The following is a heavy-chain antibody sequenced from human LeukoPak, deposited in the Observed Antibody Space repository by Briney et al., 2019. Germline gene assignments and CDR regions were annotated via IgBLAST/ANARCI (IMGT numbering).Heavy chain of an antibody. J-gene: IGHJ5*02. CDR1: GYTFTGYY. D-gene: IGHD3-10*01. Sequence: ASVKVSCKASGYTFTGYYMHWVRQAPGQGLEWMGWINPNSGGTNYAQKFQGRVTMTRDTSISTAYMELSRLRSDDTAVYYCARSLWFGELCWFDTWGQGTLVTVSS. V-gene: IGHV1-2*02. CDR2: INPNSGGT. CDR3: ARSLWFGELCWFDT.